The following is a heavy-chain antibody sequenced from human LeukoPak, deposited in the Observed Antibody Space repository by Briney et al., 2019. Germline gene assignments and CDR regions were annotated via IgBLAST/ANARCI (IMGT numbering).Heavy chain of an antibody. CDR1: GASVSSGSYY. J-gene: IGHJ3*02. Sequence: SETLSLTCTVSGASVSSGSYYWSWIRQPPGKGLEWIGYIYYSGSTNYNPSLKSRVTISVDTSKNRFSLKLSSVTAADTAVYYCARDSQSPYHYDSSGPDAFDIWGQGTMVTVSS. CDR2: IYYSGST. D-gene: IGHD3-22*01. CDR3: ARDSQSPYHYDSSGPDAFDI. V-gene: IGHV4-61*01.